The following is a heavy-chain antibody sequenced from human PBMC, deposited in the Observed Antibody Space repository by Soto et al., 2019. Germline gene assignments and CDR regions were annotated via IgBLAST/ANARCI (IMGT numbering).Heavy chain of an antibody. CDR3: ARTEMATITDYFDY. CDR2: INHSGST. D-gene: IGHD5-12*01. V-gene: IGHV4-34*01. Sequence: QVQLQQWGAGLLKPSETLSLTCAVYGGSFSGYYWSWIRQPPGKGLEWIGEINHSGSTNYNPSLNSRVTISVDKSKNQFSLNLSSVTAADTAVYYCARTEMATITDYFDYWGQGTLVTVSS. CDR1: GGSFSGYY. J-gene: IGHJ4*02.